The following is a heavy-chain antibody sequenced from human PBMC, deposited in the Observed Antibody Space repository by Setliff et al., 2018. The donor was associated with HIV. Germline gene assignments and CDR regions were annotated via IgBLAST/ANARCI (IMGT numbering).Heavy chain of an antibody. CDR1: GYTFTGYY. J-gene: IGHJ5*02. Sequence: ASVKVSCKASGYTFTGYYMHWVRQAPGQGLEWMGRINPNSGGTKYAQKFQGRVTMTRDTSTSTVYMELSSLRSEDTAVYYCARDRCDSVKCYLYNWFDPWGQGTLVTVS. CDR2: INPNSGGT. V-gene: IGHV1-2*06. D-gene: IGHD3-22*01. CDR3: ARDRCDSVKCYLYNWFDP.